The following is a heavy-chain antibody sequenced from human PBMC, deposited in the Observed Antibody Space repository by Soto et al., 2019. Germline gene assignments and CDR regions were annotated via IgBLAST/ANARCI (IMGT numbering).Heavy chain of an antibody. D-gene: IGHD2-15*01. CDR3: AKAYCSGGYCFPGDY. V-gene: IGHV3-9*01. CDR2: ISWNSGTI. CDR1: GFTFGDYS. J-gene: IGHJ4*02. Sequence: EVQLVESGGGLVQPGRSLRLSCAAYGFTFGDYSMHWVRQAPGKGLEWVAGISWNSGTIDYADSVKGRFTISRDNAKNSLYLQMNSLRTEDTALYYCAKAYCSGGYCFPGDYWGQGTLVTVSS.